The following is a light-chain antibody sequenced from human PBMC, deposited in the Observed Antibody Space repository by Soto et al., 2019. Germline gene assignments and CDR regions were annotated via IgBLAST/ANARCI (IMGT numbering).Light chain of an antibody. V-gene: IGKV3-15*01. CDR2: GAS. CDR3: LQYNYWPPT. CDR1: QSVSSSY. Sequence: SQSVSSSYLAWYQQKPGQAPRLLIHGASTRATGIPARLSGSGSGTEFTLTISSLQSEDFAVYYCLQYNYWPPTFGQGTKVDIK. J-gene: IGKJ1*01.